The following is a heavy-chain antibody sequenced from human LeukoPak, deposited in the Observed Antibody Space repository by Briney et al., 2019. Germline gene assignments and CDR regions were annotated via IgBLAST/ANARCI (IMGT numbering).Heavy chain of an antibody. D-gene: IGHD3-10*01. V-gene: IGHV4-59*10. CDR3: ARVKVDGSGSYKNYYYYYMDV. CDR2: IYTSGST. J-gene: IGHJ6*03. Sequence: PSETLSLTCAVYGGSFSGYYWSWIRQPAGKGLEWIGRIYTSGSTNYNPSLKSRVTMSVDTSKNQFSLKLSSVTAADTAVYYCARVKVDGSGSYKNYYYYYMDVWGKGTTVTISS. CDR1: GGSFSGYY.